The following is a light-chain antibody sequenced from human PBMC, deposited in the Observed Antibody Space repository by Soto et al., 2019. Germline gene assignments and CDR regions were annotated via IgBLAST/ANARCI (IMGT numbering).Light chain of an antibody. CDR1: QSVSSYS. V-gene: IGKV3-20*01. Sequence: EIVLTQSPATLSLSPGESATLSCRASQSVSSYSVAWYQRNRGQPPSLLIYGTSTRATDIPRRVSGSGSGTDFTLTITRLEPEDFAVYFCQQYGDSPPTFGQGTKVEVK. J-gene: IGKJ1*01. CDR2: GTS. CDR3: QQYGDSPPT.